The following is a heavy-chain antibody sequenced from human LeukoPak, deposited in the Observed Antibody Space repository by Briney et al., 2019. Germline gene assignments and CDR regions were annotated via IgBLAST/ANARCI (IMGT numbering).Heavy chain of an antibody. Sequence: SVKVSCKASGGTFSSYAISWVRQAPGQGLEWLGGIIPIFGTANYAQKFQGRVTITTDESTSTAYMELSSLRSEDTAVYYCARAGIAVAAKSYYYYYMDVWGKGTTVTVSS. CDR2: IIPIFGTA. CDR3: ARAGIAVAAKSYYYYYMDV. J-gene: IGHJ6*03. CDR1: GGTFSSYA. D-gene: IGHD6-19*01. V-gene: IGHV1-69*05.